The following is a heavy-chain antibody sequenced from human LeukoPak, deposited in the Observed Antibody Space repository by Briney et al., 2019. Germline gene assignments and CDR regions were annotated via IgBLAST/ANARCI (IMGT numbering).Heavy chain of an antibody. Sequence: SETLSLTCTVSGGSISSYYWSWIRQPPGKGLEWIGYIYYSGSTNYNPSLKSRVTISVDTSKNQFSLKLSSVTAADTAMYYCARGVLLWFGELYPYYYYMDVWGKGTTVTISS. J-gene: IGHJ6*03. CDR1: GGSISSYY. D-gene: IGHD3-10*01. CDR2: IYYSGST. V-gene: IGHV4-59*01. CDR3: ARGVLLWFGELYPYYYYMDV.